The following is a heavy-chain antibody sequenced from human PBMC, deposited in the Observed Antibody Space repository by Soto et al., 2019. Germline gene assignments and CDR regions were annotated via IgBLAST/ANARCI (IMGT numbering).Heavy chain of an antibody. CDR1: GYTFTSYY. CDR3: ARVPAATIYYYYFGMDV. Sequence: GASVKVSCKASGYTFTSYYMHWVRQAPGQGLEWMGIINPSGGSTSYAQELQGRVTMTTDTSTSTAYMELRSLRSDDTAVYYCARVPAATIYYYYFGMDVWGQGTTVTVSS. V-gene: IGHV1-46*01. J-gene: IGHJ6*02. CDR2: INPSGGST. D-gene: IGHD2-2*01.